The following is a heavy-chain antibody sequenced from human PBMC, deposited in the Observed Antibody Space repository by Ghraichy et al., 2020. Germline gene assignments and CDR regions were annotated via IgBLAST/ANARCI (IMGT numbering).Heavy chain of an antibody. CDR2: IIPIFGTA. CDR1: GGTFSSYA. J-gene: IGHJ4*02. V-gene: IGHV1-69*13. Sequence: SVKVSCKASGGTFSSYAISWVRQAPGQGLEWMGGIIPIFGTANYAQKFQGRVTITADESTSTAYMELSSLRSEDTAVYYCARDRSVTYYYDSSGYNVFDYWGQGTLVTVSS. CDR3: ARDRSVTYYYDSSGYNVFDY. D-gene: IGHD3-22*01.